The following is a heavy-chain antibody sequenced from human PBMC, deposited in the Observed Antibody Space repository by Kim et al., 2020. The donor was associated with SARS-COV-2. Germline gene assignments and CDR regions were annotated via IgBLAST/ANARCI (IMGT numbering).Heavy chain of an antibody. V-gene: IGHV4-39*01. J-gene: IGHJ4*02. CDR3: ARAYLWFGELNSSTFYFDY. CDR2: IYYTGGT. D-gene: IGHD3-10*01. Sequence: SETLSLTCTVSGGSISSSSYFWGWIRQPPGKGLEWIATIYYTGGTYYNPSLKRRVTLSIDTSKNQLSLNLNSVTAADTAVYYCARAYLWFGELNSSTFYFDYWGQGTLATVSS. CDR1: GGSISSSSYF.